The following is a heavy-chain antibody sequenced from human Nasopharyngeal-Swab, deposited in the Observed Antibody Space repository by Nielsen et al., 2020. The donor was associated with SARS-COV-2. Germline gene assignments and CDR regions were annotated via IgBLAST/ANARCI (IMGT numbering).Heavy chain of an antibody. CDR2: INHSGST. CDR3: ARHHYDFWSGYYEGYFDY. V-gene: IGHV4-34*01. CDR1: GGSFSGYY. D-gene: IGHD3-3*01. J-gene: IGHJ4*02. Sequence: SETLSLTCAVYGGSFSGYYWSWIRQPPGKGLEWIGEINHSGSTNYNPSLKSRVTISVDTSKNQFSLKLSSVTAADTAVYYCARHHYDFWSGYYEGYFDYWGQGTLVTVSS.